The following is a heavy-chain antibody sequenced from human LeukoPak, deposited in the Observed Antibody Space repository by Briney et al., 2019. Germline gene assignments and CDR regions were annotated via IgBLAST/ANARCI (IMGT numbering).Heavy chain of an antibody. D-gene: IGHD3-3*01. CDR1: GFTFSSYA. CDR2: INHSGST. Sequence: GSLRLSCAASGFTFSSYAMSWVRQAPGKGLEWIGEINHSGSTNYNPSLKSRVTISVDTSKNQFSLKLSSVTAADTAVYYCASLNPASYYTDYWGQGTLVTVSS. CDR3: ASLNPASYYTDY. J-gene: IGHJ4*02. V-gene: IGHV4-34*01.